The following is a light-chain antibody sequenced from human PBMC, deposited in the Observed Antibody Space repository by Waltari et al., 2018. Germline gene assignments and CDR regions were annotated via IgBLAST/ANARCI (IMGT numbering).Light chain of an antibody. V-gene: IGKV1-27*01. CDR3: QKYDRPPFT. Sequence: IQIAQSPSTLSASLCDRDTLPCRATQDIGIQLARNQQKPGKVPNLLIYSTSTLQSGVASRFRGRGSGTEFTPTSSSLQPEDVAIYYCQKYDRPPFTFGPGTRVEI. J-gene: IGKJ3*01. CDR2: STS. CDR1: QDIGIQ.